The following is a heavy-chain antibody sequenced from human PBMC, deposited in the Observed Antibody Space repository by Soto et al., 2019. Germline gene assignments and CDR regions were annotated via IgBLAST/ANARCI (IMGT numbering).Heavy chain of an antibody. V-gene: IGHV4-39*01. J-gene: IGHJ6*03. D-gene: IGHD1-7*01. CDR1: GGSISSSSYN. CDR2: IYYSGST. Sequence: SETLSLTCTVSGGSISSSSYNWGWIRQPPGKGLEWIGSIYYSGSTYYNPSLKSRVTISVDTSKNQFSLKLSSVTAADKAVYYCARTDTYSYRWNSRRIYYYMDVWGKGTTVT. CDR3: ARTDTYSYRWNSRRIYYYMDV.